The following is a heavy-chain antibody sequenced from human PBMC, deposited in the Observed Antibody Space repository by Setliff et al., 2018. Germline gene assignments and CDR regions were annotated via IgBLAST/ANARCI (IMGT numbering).Heavy chain of an antibody. CDR1: GGSISSSSYY. CDR3: ARLMGANGGGTSY. V-gene: IGHV4-39*01. D-gene: IGHD1-26*01. CDR2: IYYSGST. Sequence: PSETLSLTCTVSGGSISSSSYYWGWIRQPPGKGLEWIGCIYYSGSTYYNPSLKSRVTISVDTSKNQFSLKLSSVTAADTAVYYCARLMGANGGGTSYWGQGTLVTVSS. J-gene: IGHJ4*02.